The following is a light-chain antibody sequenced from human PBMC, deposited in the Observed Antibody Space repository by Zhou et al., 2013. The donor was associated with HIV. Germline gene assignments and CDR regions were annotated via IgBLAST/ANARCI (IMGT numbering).Light chain of an antibody. CDR3: QKYNTAPWT. V-gene: IGKV1-27*01. CDR2: AAS. J-gene: IGKJ1*01. Sequence: DIQMTQSPSFPVCICRRQSHHHLPGQSQGISNFLAWYQQKPGKPPKVLIYAASTLQSGVPSRFSGSGSGTDFTLTISSLQPEDVATYYCQKYNTAPWTFGQGTKVEMK. CDR1: QGISNF.